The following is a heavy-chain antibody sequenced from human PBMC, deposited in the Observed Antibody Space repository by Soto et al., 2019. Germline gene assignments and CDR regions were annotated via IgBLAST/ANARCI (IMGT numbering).Heavy chain of an antibody. V-gene: IGHV3-30-3*01. Sequence: PGGSLRLSCAASGFTFSSYAMHWVRQAPGKGLEWAAVISYDGSNKYYADSVKGRFTISRDNAKNSLYLQMNSLRAEDTAVYYCARDPIAASLYYFDYWGQGTLVTVSS. CDR3: ARDPIAASLYYFDY. D-gene: IGHD6-13*01. CDR2: ISYDGSNK. CDR1: GFTFSSYA. J-gene: IGHJ4*02.